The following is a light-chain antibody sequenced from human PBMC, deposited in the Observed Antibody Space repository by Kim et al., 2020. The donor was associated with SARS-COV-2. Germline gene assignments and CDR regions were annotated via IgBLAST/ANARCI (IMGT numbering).Light chain of an antibody. CDR1: YLGNKN. J-gene: IGLJ3*02. CDR2: YST. CDR3: QVWDRGPDQPV. V-gene: IGLV3-21*04. Sequence: SYELTQPLSVSVAPGMTALITCGGDYLGNKNVHWYQRKPGQTPVLVIYYSTERPSGISGRFSGSNSGNTATLIISRVEAGDEASYFCQVWDRGPDQPVFGGGTQLTVL.